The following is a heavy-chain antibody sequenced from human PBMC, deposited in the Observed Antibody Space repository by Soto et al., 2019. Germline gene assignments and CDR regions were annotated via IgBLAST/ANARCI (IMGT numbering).Heavy chain of an antibody. J-gene: IGHJ3*02. V-gene: IGHV1-46*01. CDR3: ARGRGGATGPTNEEAFDS. CDR1: GYTFPSYY. D-gene: IGHD1-1*01. Sequence: QVRLVQSGAEVKKPGASVKVSCKASGYTFPSYYIHWVRQAPGQGLERMGIINPSAATTSYAQKFQGRVNGTGDTSTNTGYRELNSLGSDDTAVYHWARGRGGATGPTNEEAFDSWGQGTMVTASS. CDR2: INPSAATT.